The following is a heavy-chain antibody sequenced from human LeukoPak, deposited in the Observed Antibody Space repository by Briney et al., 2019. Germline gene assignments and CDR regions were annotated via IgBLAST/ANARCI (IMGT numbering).Heavy chain of an antibody. CDR2: IYYSGST. V-gene: IGHV4-31*03. J-gene: IGHJ3*02. CDR1: GGSISSGDYY. Sequence: PQTLSLTCTVSGGSISSGDYYWSWIRQHPGKGLVWFGYIYYSGSTYYNPSLRSRVTISVDMSKNQFSLKLNSVTAADTAVYYCARFYGGNSGMLPRATFDIWGQGTMVTVSS. CDR3: ARFYGGNSGMLPRATFDI. D-gene: IGHD4-23*01.